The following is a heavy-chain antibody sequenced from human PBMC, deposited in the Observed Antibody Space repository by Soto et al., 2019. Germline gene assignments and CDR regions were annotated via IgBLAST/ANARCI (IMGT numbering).Heavy chain of an antibody. J-gene: IGHJ3*02. CDR3: AHADTRLTADAFDI. D-gene: IGHD5-18*01. CDR1: GFSFSTSGVA. Sequence: QITLKESGPTLVKPTQTLTLTCTFSGFSFSTSGVAVGWIRQPPGKALEWLALIYWDDDKRYSPSLKSRLTITKDTSKNQVVPTMTNMDPVDTATYYCAHADTRLTADAFDIWGQGTMVTVSS. V-gene: IGHV2-5*02. CDR2: IYWDDDK.